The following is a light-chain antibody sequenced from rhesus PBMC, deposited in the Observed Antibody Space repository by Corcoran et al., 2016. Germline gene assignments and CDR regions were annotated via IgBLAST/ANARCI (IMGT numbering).Light chain of an antibody. V-gene: IGLV2-32*02. CDR2: EVS. J-gene: IGLJ1*01. CDR1: SSDIGGYNY. Sequence: AALTQPRSVSGSPGQSVTISCTGTSSDIGGYNYVYWYQQHPGTAPKLMIYEVSKRPSGVSDRFSGSKSGNTASLTISGLQAEDVADYYCSSYAGSNTFIFGAGTRLTVL. CDR3: SSYAGSNTFI.